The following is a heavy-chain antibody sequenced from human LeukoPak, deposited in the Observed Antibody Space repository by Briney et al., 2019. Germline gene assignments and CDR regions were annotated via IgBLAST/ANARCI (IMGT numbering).Heavy chain of an antibody. D-gene: IGHD6-19*01. J-gene: IGHJ4*02. CDR2: ISSSSSYI. Sequence: PGGSLRLSCAASGFSFSNYAMNWVRQAPGKGLEWVASISSSSSYIYYEDSLKGRFTISRDNAKNSLYLQMNSLRAEDTAVYYCAKDERAPRAVAGNFDYWGQGTLVTVSS. CDR3: AKDERAPRAVAGNFDY. V-gene: IGHV3-21*04. CDR1: GFSFSNYA.